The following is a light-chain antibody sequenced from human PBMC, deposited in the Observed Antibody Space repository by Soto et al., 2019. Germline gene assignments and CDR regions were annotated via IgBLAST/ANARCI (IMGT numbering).Light chain of an antibody. Sequence: EIVLTQSPGTLSLSPGERATLSCRASQSVDSTYLAWYQQKPGQAPRLLIYGASNRATGIPDRFSGSGSGAEFTLTINSLQSEDFATYYCQQSYSTGAFGPGTKVDIK. CDR2: GAS. CDR1: QSVDSTY. J-gene: IGKJ3*01. CDR3: QQSYSTGA. V-gene: IGKV3-20*01.